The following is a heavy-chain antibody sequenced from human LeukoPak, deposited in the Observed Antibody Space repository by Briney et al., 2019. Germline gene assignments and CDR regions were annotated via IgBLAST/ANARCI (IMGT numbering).Heavy chain of an antibody. CDR3: ARGQIRLLRHFDG. CDR1: GGSFSGYY. Sequence: PSETLSLTCAVYGGSFSGYYWSWIRQPPGKGLEWIGEINHSGSTNYNPSLKSRVTISVDTSKNQFSLKLSSVTAADTAVYYCARGQIRLLRHFDGWGQGTLVTVSS. CDR2: INHSGST. D-gene: IGHD3-3*01. V-gene: IGHV4-34*01. J-gene: IGHJ4*02.